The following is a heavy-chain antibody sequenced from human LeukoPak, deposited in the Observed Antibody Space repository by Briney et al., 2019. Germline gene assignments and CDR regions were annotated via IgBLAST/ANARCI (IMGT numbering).Heavy chain of an antibody. CDR1: GGSISSSNW. V-gene: IGHV4-4*02. J-gene: IGHJ3*02. CDR2: IYHSGST. D-gene: IGHD4-17*01. CDR3: ARGNGDYGRNAFDI. Sequence: SETLSLTCAVSGGSISSSNWWSWVRQPPGKGLEWIGEIYHSGSTNYNPSLKSRVTIAVDTSKNQFSLKLSSVTAADTAVYYCARGNGDYGRNAFDIWGQGTKVTVSS.